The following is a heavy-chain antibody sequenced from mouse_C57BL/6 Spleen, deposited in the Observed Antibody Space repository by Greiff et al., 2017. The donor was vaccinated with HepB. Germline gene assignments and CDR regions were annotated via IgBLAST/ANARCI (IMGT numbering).Heavy chain of an antibody. D-gene: IGHD1-1*01. CDR1: GYAFSSYW. CDR3: ARYYYGSPYYFDY. CDR2: IYPGDGDT. J-gene: IGHJ2*01. V-gene: IGHV1-80*01. Sequence: VQLVESGAELVKPGASVKISCKASGYAFSSYWMNWVKQRPGKGLEWIGQIYPGDGDTNYNGKFKGKATLTADKSSSTAYMQLSSLTSEDSAVYFCARYYYGSPYYFDYWGQGTTLTVSS.